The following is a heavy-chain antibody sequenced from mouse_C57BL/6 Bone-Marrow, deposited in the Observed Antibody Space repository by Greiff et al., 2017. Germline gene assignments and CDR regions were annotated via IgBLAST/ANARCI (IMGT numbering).Heavy chain of an antibody. CDR1: GFNIKDDY. J-gene: IGHJ4*01. CDR2: IDPENGDT. D-gene: IGHD1-1*01. V-gene: IGHV14-4*01. CDR3: TLITTVVATEAMDY. Sequence: VQLQQSGAELVRPGASVKLSCTASGFNIKDDYMHWVKQRPEQGLEWIGWIDPENGDTEYASKFQGKATITADTSSNTAYLQLSSLTSEDTAVYYCTLITTVVATEAMDYWGQGTSVTVSS.